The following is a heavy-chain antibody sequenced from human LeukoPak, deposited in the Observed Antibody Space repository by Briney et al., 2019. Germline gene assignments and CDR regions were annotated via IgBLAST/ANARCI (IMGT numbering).Heavy chain of an antibody. CDR1: GGSFSGYY. Sequence: SETLSLTCAVYGGSFSGYYWSWIRQPPGNGLEWIGEINHSVSTNYNPSLKSRVTISVDTSKNQFSLKLSSVTAADTAVYYCARVGYYYDSSGYPFDYWGQGTLVTVSS. D-gene: IGHD3-22*01. CDR2: INHSVST. J-gene: IGHJ4*02. CDR3: ARVGYYYDSSGYPFDY. V-gene: IGHV4-34*01.